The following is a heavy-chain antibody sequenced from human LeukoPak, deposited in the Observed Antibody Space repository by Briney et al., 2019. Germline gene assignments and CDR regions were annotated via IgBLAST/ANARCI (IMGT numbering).Heavy chain of an antibody. CDR1: GFTFSSYA. D-gene: IGHD6-19*01. CDR3: ARGHSGWYDY. V-gene: IGHV3-23*01. Sequence: GGSLRLSCAASGFTFSSYAMSWVRQAPGKGLRWVSAISGNGGSTYYADSVKGRFTISRDNSKNTLYLQMNSLRAEDTAVYYCARGHSGWYDYWGQGTLVTVSS. CDR2: ISGNGGST. J-gene: IGHJ4*02.